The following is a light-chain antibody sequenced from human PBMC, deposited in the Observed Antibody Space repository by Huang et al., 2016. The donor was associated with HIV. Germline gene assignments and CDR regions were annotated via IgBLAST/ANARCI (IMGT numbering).Light chain of an antibody. V-gene: IGKV4-1*01. CDR3: QQYYTSPQT. Sequence: DIVMTQSPDSLAVSLGEAATLTCRSSQSVLSSATNKNYLAWFQQKSGQSPKLLLFWASTREAGVPDRFSASGSGTLFTLTINNVKTEDVAIYYCQQYYTSPQTFGPGTRLEI. CDR1: QSVLSSATNKNY. CDR2: WAS. J-gene: IGKJ1*01.